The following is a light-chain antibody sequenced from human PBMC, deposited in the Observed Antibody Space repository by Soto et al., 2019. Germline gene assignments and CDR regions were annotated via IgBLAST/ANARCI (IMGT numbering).Light chain of an antibody. CDR3: QSYDSGLRVSV. Sequence: QPVLTQPPSVSGAPGQRVTISCTGSSSNIGAGYDVHWYQQLPGTAPKLLIYGNSNRPSGVPDRFSGSKSGTSASLAITGLQAEDEADYYCQSYDSGLRVSVFGGGTKVTVL. CDR2: GNS. CDR1: SSNIGAGYD. V-gene: IGLV1-40*01. J-gene: IGLJ2*01.